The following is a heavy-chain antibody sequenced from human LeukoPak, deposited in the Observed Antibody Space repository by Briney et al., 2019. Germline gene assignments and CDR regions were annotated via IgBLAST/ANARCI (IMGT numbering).Heavy chain of an antibody. D-gene: IGHD6-13*01. V-gene: IGHV3-23*01. CDR3: AKRITAPDSGRACDY. Sequence: GGSLRLSCAASGFTFSSYAMNWVRQAPGKGLERVSGISGSGASTYYADSVKGRFTISRDNSKNTVYLQMNSLRADDTAVFYCAKRITAPDSGRACDYWGQGTLVTVSS. CDR2: ISGSGAST. CDR1: GFTFSSYA. J-gene: IGHJ4*02.